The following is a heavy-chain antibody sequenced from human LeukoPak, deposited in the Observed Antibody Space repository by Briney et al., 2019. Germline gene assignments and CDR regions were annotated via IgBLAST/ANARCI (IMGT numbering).Heavy chain of an antibody. J-gene: IGHJ3*02. Sequence: PGGSLRLSCAASGFTFSSYAMHWVRQAPGKGLEWVAVISYDGSNKYYADSVKGRFTISRDNSKNTLYLQMNSLRAEDTAVYYCASWDDPYDAFDIWGQGTMVTVSS. CDR1: GFTFSSYA. D-gene: IGHD1-1*01. CDR3: ASWDDPYDAFDI. CDR2: ISYDGSNK. V-gene: IGHV3-30-3*01.